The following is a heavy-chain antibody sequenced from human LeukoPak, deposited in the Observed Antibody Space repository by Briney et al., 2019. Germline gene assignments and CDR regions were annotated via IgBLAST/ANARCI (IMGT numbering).Heavy chain of an antibody. D-gene: IGHD6-19*01. Sequence: GGSLRLSCAASGFTFSSYAMSWVRQAPGKGLEWVSAISGSGGSTYYADSVRGRFTISRDNSKNTLYLQMNSLRAEDTAVYYCAARIAVAGDYWGQGTLVTVSS. CDR2: ISGSGGST. J-gene: IGHJ4*02. V-gene: IGHV3-23*01. CDR3: AARIAVAGDY. CDR1: GFTFSSYA.